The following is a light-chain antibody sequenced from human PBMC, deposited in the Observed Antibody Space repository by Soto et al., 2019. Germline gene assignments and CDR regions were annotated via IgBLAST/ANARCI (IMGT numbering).Light chain of an antibody. CDR3: MQTLQTPYT. Sequence: DIVMTQSPLSLPVTPGEPASISCRSSQSLLYGAGYMYVDWYLQKPGQPPHLLIFLGSNRASGVHDRFSGSVSSTDFTLKISRVETEDVGIYYCMQTLQTPYTFGQGTKLEIK. CDR1: QSLLYGAGYMY. CDR2: LGS. J-gene: IGKJ2*01. V-gene: IGKV2-28*01.